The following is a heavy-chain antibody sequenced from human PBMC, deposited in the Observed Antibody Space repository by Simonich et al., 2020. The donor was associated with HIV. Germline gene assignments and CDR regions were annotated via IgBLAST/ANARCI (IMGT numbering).Heavy chain of an antibody. CDR1: GGSFSGYY. CDR3: ARETKGGTSPLAFDAFDI. Sequence: QVQLQQWGAGLLKPSETLSLTCAVYGGSFSGYYWSWIRQPPGKGWEWSGEINHMGSNNYNPPLKRRVTKSVDTSKNQFSLKLNSVTAADTAVYYCARETKGGTSPLAFDAFDIWGQGTMVTVSS. V-gene: IGHV4-34*01. J-gene: IGHJ3*02. CDR2: INHMGSN. D-gene: IGHD1-1*01.